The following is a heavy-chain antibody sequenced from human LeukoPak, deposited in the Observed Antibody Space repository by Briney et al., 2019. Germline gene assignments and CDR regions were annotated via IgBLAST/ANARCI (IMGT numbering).Heavy chain of an antibody. V-gene: IGHV1-58*02. CDR1: GFTFINSA. CDR3: AADDLTRGY. J-gene: IGHJ4*02. Sequence: SVKVSCKASGFTFINSAMQWVRQARGQRLEWIGWFVVGSGKTNYAQNFQHRVTITRDMSTGTVYLELSSLRSEDTAVYYCAADDLTRGYWGQGTLVTVSS. CDR2: FVVGSGKT.